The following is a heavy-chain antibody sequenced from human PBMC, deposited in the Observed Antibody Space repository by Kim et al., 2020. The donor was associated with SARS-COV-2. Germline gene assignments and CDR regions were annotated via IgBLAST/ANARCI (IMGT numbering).Heavy chain of an antibody. CDR2: ISSSGSTI. V-gene: IGHV3-48*03. D-gene: IGHD3-3*01. J-gene: IGHJ6*03. CDR3: ARDRVPSAVDDYDFWSVLGRGYMDV. CDR1: GFTFSSYE. Sequence: GGSLRLSCAASGFTFSSYEMNWVRQAPGKGLEWVSYISSSGSTIYYADSVKGRFTISRDNAKNSLYLQMNSLRAEDTAVYYCARDRVPSAVDDYDFWSVLGRGYMDVWGKGTTVTVSS.